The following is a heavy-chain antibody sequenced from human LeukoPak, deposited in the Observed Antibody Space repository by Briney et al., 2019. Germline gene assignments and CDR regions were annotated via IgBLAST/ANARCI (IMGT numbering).Heavy chain of an antibody. D-gene: IGHD7-27*01. CDR2: ITSTSDTI. CDR3: ARDFDWGSGH. J-gene: IGHJ4*02. Sequence: GGSLRLSCEASGFTFSDYSMNWVRQAPGGPLEWLSYITSTSDTIYYADSVKGRFTSSRDNAKNSVYLQMNSLRAEDTAVYYCARDFDWGSGHWGQGTLVTVSS. CDR1: GFTFSDYS. V-gene: IGHV3-48*01.